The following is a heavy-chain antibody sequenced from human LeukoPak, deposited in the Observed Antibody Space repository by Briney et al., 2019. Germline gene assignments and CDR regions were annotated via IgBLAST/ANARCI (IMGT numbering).Heavy chain of an antibody. D-gene: IGHD3-10*01. Sequence: SETLSLTCTVSGGSISSYYWSWIRQPPGKGLEWIGEINHSGSTNYNPSLKSRVTISVDTSKNQFSLKLSSVTAADTAVYYCARLAVWFGESYFDYWGQGTLVTVSS. CDR3: ARLAVWFGESYFDY. CDR1: GGSISSYY. J-gene: IGHJ4*02. V-gene: IGHV4-34*01. CDR2: INHSGST.